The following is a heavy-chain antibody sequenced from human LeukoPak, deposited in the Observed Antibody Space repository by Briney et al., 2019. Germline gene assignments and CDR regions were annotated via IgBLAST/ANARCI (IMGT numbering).Heavy chain of an antibody. D-gene: IGHD2-15*01. V-gene: IGHV3-33*01. CDR3: ARDAVAGGGLDV. Sequence: GGSLRLSCASSGFSFSSYGMHWVRQAPGEGLEWVIVIWYDGSNKYYADSVKGRFTISRDNSKNTLNLQMNSLRVEDTAVYYCARDAVAGGGLDVWGQGTTVTVSS. CDR2: IWYDGSNK. CDR1: GFSFSSYG. J-gene: IGHJ6*02.